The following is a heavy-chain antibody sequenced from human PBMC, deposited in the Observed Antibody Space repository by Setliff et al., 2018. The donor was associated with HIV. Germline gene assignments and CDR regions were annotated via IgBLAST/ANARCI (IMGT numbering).Heavy chain of an antibody. D-gene: IGHD3-22*01. Sequence: ASVKVSCKASGYTFTSVYMHWVRQAPGEGLEWMGLINPSGGRTTYAQNFQGRVTMTRDNSKNTLFLQMNSLRAEDTAVYYCARVQYFNSGGYWATIRHYYYMDVWGKGTAVTVSS. V-gene: IGHV1-46*01. J-gene: IGHJ6*03. CDR2: INPSGGRT. CDR1: GYTFTSVY. CDR3: ARVQYFNSGGYWATIRHYYYMDV.